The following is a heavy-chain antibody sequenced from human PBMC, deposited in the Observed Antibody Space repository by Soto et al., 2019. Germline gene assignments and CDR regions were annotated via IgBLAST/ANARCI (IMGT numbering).Heavy chain of an antibody. CDR3: ATELGGYLDY. CDR2: IYNSGGT. Sequence: EVQLVESGGGLIQPGGSLRLSCAASGFSVSSYYMSWVRQAPGKGLEWVSVIYNSGGTYYADSVKGRFTISRDNSKNTLYLQMNRVSADDTAMYYCATELGGYLDYWGQGTVVTVSS. CDR1: GFSVSSYY. J-gene: IGHJ4*02. V-gene: IGHV3-53*01. D-gene: IGHD1-26*01.